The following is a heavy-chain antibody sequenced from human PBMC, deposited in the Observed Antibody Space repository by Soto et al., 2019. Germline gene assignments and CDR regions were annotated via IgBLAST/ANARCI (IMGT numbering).Heavy chain of an antibody. J-gene: IGHJ4*02. CDR2: INPNSGGT. V-gene: IGHV1-2*04. CDR1: GYTFTSYE. Sequence: ASVKVSCKASGYTFTSYEISWVRQAPGQGLEWMGWINPNSGGTNYAQKFQGWVTMTRDTSISTAYMELSRLRSDDTAVYYCARDLELGIAVAPTGYWGQGTLVTVSS. D-gene: IGHD6-19*01. CDR3: ARDLELGIAVAPTGY.